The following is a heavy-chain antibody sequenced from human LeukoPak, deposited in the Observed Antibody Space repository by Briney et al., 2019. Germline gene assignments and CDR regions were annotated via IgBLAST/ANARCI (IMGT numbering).Heavy chain of an antibody. J-gene: IGHJ5*02. CDR2: IYYSGST. D-gene: IGHD6-6*01. Sequence: PSETLSLTCTVPGGSIGSGGYYWSWIRQHPGKGLEWIGYIYYSGSTYYNPSLKSRVTISVDTSKNQFSLKLSSVTAADTAVYYCARGKYSSSSSWFDPWGQGTLVTVSS. CDR3: ARGKYSSSSSWFDP. V-gene: IGHV4-31*03. CDR1: GGSIGSGGYY.